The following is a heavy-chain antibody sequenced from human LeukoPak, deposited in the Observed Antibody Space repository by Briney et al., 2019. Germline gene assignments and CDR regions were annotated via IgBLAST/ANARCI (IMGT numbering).Heavy chain of an antibody. CDR1: GFTFDDYG. CDR3: ARIDTTAATPAVDY. J-gene: IGHJ4*02. V-gene: IGHV3-20*04. Sequence: GGSLRLSCAASGFTFDDYGMSWVRQAPGKGLEWVSGISWNGGSTDYADSVKGRFTISRDNDKNSLYLQMNSLRAEETALYYCARIDTTAATPAVDYWGQGTMVSVSS. CDR2: ISWNGGST. D-gene: IGHD4-17*01.